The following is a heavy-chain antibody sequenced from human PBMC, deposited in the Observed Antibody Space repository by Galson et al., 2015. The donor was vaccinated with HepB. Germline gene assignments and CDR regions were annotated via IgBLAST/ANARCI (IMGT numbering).Heavy chain of an antibody. V-gene: IGHV3-15*01. CDR1: GFPFNNAW. CDR2: IKSKTDGATI. CDR3: ARDVYGAEEY. J-gene: IGHJ4*02. Sequence: SLRLSCAASGFPFNNAWMTWVRQAPGKGLEWVGRIKSKTDGATIDYNAPVKGRFTISRDNSKNSLHLQMNSLRADDTAVYYCARDVYGAEEYWGQGTLVTVSS. D-gene: IGHD4-17*01.